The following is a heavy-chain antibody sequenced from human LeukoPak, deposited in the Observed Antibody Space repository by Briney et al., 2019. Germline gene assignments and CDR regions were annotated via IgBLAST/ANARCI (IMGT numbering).Heavy chain of an antibody. D-gene: IGHD1-26*01. Sequence: PGGSLRLSCAASGFTFSSCSMNWVRQAPGKGLEWVSYISSSSSTIYYADSVKGRFTISRDNAKNSLYLQMNSLRDEDTAVYYCARNRRLGGSYSFFDYWGQGTLVTVSS. CDR2: ISSSSSTI. CDR3: ARNRRLGGSYSFFDY. J-gene: IGHJ4*02. CDR1: GFTFSSCS. V-gene: IGHV3-48*02.